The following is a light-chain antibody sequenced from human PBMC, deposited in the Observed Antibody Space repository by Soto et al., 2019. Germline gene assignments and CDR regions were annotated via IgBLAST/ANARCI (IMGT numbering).Light chain of an antibody. CDR3: QQYSSSPPEFT. V-gene: IGKV3-20*01. CDR1: QSVSSNY. J-gene: IGKJ3*01. CDR2: GAS. Sequence: EIVLTQSRSTLSVSPGERVILSCRASQSVSSNYLAWYQQRPGQAPRLLIFGASYRATGIPDRFSGSGSGTDFTFTISRLEPEDFAVYYCQQYSSSPPEFTFGPGTKVDSK.